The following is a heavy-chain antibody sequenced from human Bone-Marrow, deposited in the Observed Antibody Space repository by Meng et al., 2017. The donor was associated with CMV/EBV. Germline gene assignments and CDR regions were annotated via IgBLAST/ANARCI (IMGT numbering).Heavy chain of an antibody. Sequence: SGGTFSSYTISWVRQAPGQGLEWMGRIIPILGIANYAQKFQGRVTITADKSTSTAYMELSSLRSEDTAVYYCARDAHYYDSSGPDYWGQGTLVTVSS. J-gene: IGHJ4*02. V-gene: IGHV1-69*04. CDR3: ARDAHYYDSSGPDY. CDR1: GGTFSSYT. CDR2: IIPILGIA. D-gene: IGHD3-22*01.